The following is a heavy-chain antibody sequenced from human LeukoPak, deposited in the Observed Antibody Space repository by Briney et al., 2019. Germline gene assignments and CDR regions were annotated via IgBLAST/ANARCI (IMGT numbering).Heavy chain of an antibody. CDR2: IYYSGST. J-gene: IGHJ6*02. CDR1: GGSISSYY. D-gene: IGHD5-18*01. Sequence: SETLSLTCTVSGGSISSYYWSWIRQPPGKGLEWIGYIYYSGSTNYNPSLKSRVTISVDTSKNQFSLKLSSVTAADTAVYYCARHGYSYGPYYYYGVDVWGQGTTVTVSS. V-gene: IGHV4-59*08. CDR3: ARHGYSYGPYYYYGVDV.